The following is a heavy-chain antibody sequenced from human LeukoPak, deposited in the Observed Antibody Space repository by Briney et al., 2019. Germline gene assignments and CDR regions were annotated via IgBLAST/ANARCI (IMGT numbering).Heavy chain of an antibody. CDR3: ARGHRYYDFWSGPGNWFDP. D-gene: IGHD3-3*01. V-gene: IGHV4-4*02. CDR2: INHSGST. J-gene: IGHJ5*02. CDR1: GGSISSSNW. Sequence: SETLSLTCAASGGSISSSNWWSWVRQPPGKGLEWIGEINHSGSTNYNPSLKSRVTISVDTSKNQFSLKLSSVTAADTAVYYCARGHRYYDFWSGPGNWFDPWGQGTLVTVSS.